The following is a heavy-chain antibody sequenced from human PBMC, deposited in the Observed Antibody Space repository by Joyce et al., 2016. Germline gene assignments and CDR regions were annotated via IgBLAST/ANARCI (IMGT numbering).Heavy chain of an antibody. D-gene: IGHD3-3*01. CDR2: LDYDGST. J-gene: IGHJ4*02. V-gene: IGHV4-61*01. CDR1: GASVSSVNYY. Sequence: QVQLQESGPGLVKPSETLSLPCPVSGASVSSVNYYWSWIRRPPRKGLEWTGYLDYDGSTKYSPSRKRRVTISVDTAANQFSLKLSSVTAADTAVYYWARAGRYDFWSGYSPFDSWGQGTLVTVSS. CDR3: ARAGRYDFWSGYSPFDS.